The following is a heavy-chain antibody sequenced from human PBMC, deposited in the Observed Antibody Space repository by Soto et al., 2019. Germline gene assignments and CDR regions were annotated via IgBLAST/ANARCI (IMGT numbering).Heavy chain of an antibody. D-gene: IGHD2-21*02. V-gene: IGHV1-2*02. Sequence: ASVKVSCKASGYTFTDYYMHWVRQAPGQGLEWMGWINPNSGGTNYAQKFQGRVTVTRDTSISTAYMELSRLRSDDTAVYYCARDRNPYCGPDCSSTPMDVWGQGTTVTVSS. CDR2: INPNSGGT. J-gene: IGHJ6*02. CDR3: ARDRNPYCGPDCSSTPMDV. CDR1: GYTFTDYY.